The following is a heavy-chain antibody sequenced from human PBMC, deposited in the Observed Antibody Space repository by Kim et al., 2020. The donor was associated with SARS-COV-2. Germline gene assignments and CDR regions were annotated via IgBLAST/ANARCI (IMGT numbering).Heavy chain of an antibody. J-gene: IGHJ4*02. Sequence: NYNPSLKSRVTISVDTSKNQFSLKLSSVTAADTAVYYCAGYYDSSGYYDYWGQGTLVTVSS. V-gene: IGHV4-34*01. CDR3: AGYYDSSGYYDY. D-gene: IGHD3-22*01.